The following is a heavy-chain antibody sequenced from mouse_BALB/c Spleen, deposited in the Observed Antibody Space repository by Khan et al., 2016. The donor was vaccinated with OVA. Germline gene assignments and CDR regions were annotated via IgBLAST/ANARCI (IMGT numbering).Heavy chain of an antibody. CDR3: ARRGYGNYWFAY. CDR1: GFNIKDYY. Sequence: VQLQQSGAELVWPGALVKLSCKASGFNIKDYYMYWVKQRPEQGLEWIGWIDPENGNTIYDPKFQGKASITADTSSNTAYLQLSSLTSEDTAVYYCARRGYGNYWFAYWGQGTLVTVSA. J-gene: IGHJ3*01. CDR2: IDPENGNT. D-gene: IGHD2-1*01. V-gene: IGHV14-1*02.